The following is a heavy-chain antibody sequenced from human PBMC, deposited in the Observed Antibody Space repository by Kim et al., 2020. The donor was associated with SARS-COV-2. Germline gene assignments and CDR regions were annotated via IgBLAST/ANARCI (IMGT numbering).Heavy chain of an antibody. D-gene: IGHD1-26*01. V-gene: IGHV3-7*04. Sequence: VDSVQGRFTMSRDNARYSLYLQMNSLRAEDSAVYYCSRTGGSYYLYYFDYWGQGTLVTVSS. J-gene: IGHJ4*02. CDR3: SRTGGSYYLYYFDY.